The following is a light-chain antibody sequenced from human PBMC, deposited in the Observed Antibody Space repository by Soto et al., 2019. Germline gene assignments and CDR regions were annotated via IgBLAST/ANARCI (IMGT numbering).Light chain of an antibody. CDR1: QSVSSN. CDR2: GAS. J-gene: IGKJ2*01. V-gene: IGKV3-15*01. Sequence: EIVLTQSPATLSVSPGERATLSCRASQSVSSNLVWYQQKPGQAPRLLICGASTRATGIPARFSGGGSGTEFTLTISSLQSEDFAVYYCQQYNSWPYTFGQGTKLEIK. CDR3: QQYNSWPYT.